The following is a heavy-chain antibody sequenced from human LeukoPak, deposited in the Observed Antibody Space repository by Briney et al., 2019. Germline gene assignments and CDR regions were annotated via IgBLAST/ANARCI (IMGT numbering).Heavy chain of an antibody. J-gene: IGHJ4*02. D-gene: IGHD4-17*01. V-gene: IGHV3-53*05. CDR1: GFSVSSSY. Sequence: GGSLRLSCAVSGFSVSSSYMTWVRQAPGKGLEWVSITYSDGSTYYAESVKGRFTVSRGYSKNTLYLQMNSLRAEDTAVYYCARGSKSYGDYIRSRIHYFDYWGQGTLVTVSS. CDR3: ARGSKSYGDYIRSRIHYFDY. CDR2: TYSDGST.